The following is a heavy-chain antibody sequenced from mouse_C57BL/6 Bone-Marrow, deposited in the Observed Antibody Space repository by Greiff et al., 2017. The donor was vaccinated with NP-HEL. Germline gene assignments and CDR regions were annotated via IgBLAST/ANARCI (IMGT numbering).Heavy chain of an antibody. J-gene: IGHJ4*01. D-gene: IGHD2-5*01. CDR1: GYTFTSYW. CDR2: IDPSDSYT. CDR3: ARGGLYSSPDY. V-gene: IGHV1-69*01. Sequence: QVQLQQPGAELVMPGASVKLSCKASGYTFTSYWMHWVKQRPGQGLEWIGEIDPSDSYTNYNQKFKGKSTLTVDKSSSTAYMQLSSLTSEDSAVYYCARGGLYSSPDYWGQGTSVTVSS.